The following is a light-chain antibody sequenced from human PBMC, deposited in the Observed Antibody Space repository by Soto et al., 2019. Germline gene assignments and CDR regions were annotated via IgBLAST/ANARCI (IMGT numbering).Light chain of an antibody. Sequence: QSALTQPASVSGSPGQSITISCTGTSSDVGSYIYVSWYQHHPGKAPKLMIYDVSNRPSGVSNRFSGSKSGNTASLTTSGLQAEDEAEYYCVSYTTVSSYVFGTGTKVTVL. CDR3: VSYTTVSSYV. CDR1: SSDVGSYIY. V-gene: IGLV2-14*01. CDR2: DVS. J-gene: IGLJ1*01.